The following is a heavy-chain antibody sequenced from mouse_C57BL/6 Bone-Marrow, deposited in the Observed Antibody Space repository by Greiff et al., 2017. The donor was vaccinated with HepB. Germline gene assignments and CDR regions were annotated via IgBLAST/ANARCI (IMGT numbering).Heavy chain of an antibody. CDR1: CYTFTDYE. Sequence: VQLQQSGAELVRPGASVTLSCKASCYTFTDYEMHWVKQTPVHGLEWIGAIDPETGGTAYNQKFKGKAILTADKSSSTAYMELRSLTSEDSAVYYCTRGGNWEAYYFDYWGQGTTLTVSS. D-gene: IGHD4-1*01. V-gene: IGHV1-15*01. CDR3: TRGGNWEAYYFDY. CDR2: IDPETGGT. J-gene: IGHJ2*01.